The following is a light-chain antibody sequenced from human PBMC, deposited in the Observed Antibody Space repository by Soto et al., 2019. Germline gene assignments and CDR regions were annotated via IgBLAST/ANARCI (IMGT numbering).Light chain of an antibody. CDR2: ATS. CDR1: QSVSSN. CDR3: QQYDVWPPWT. V-gene: IGKV3-15*01. J-gene: IGKJ1*01. Sequence: EIVMTQSPATLSVSPGERATLSCRASQSVSSNLAWYQQKPGQAPTLLIYATSSRATGVPARFSGSGSGTGFTLTISSLQSEDFALYYCQQYDVWPPWTFGQGTKVDIK.